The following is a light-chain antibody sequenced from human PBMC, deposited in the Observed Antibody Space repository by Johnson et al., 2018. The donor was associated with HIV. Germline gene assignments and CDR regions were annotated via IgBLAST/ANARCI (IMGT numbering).Light chain of an antibody. CDR1: SANIGDNS. CDR2: ENN. CDR3: GTWDSSLSAGV. V-gene: IGLV1-51*02. J-gene: IGLJ1*01. Sequence: QSVLTQPPSVSAAPGQKVTISCSGSSANIGDNSVSWYQQLPGTAPKLLIYENNKRPSGIPDRFSGSKSGTSATLGITGLQTRDEADYYCGTWDSSLSAGVFGTGTKVTVL.